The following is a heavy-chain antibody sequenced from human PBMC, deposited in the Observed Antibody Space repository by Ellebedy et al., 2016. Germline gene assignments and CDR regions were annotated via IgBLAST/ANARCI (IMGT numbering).Heavy chain of an antibody. D-gene: IGHD3-10*01. V-gene: IGHV3-21*01. Sequence: GESLKISXAASGFIFSTSIMNWVRQAPGKGLEWVSSISDLNYIYYADSVKGRFTMSRDSAKDSLHLQMNSLRAEDTAVYYCAKDPWFGDFEYWGQGTLVTVSS. CDR1: GFIFSTSI. CDR3: AKDPWFGDFEY. J-gene: IGHJ4*02. CDR2: ISDLNYI.